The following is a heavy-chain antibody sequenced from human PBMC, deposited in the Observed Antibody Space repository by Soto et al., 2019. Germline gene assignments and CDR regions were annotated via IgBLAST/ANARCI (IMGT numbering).Heavy chain of an antibody. CDR1: GGSFSGYY. Sequence: SETLSLTCAVYGGSFSGYYWSWIRQPPGKGLEWSGEINHSGSTNYNPSLKSRVTISVDTSKNQFSLKLSSVTAADTAVYYCARTSYSGSYYMRLRYYFDYWGQGTLVTVSS. CDR2: INHSGST. D-gene: IGHD3-10*01. CDR3: ARTSYSGSYYMRLRYYFDY. J-gene: IGHJ4*02. V-gene: IGHV4-34*01.